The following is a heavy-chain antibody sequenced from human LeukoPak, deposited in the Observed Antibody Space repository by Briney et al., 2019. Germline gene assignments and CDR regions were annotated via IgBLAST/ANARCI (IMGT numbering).Heavy chain of an antibody. V-gene: IGHV1-2*02. CDR2: INPNSGDT. Sequence: GASVKVSCKASGYTFTGYYMHWVRQAPGQGLEWMGWINPNSGDTNHAQKFQGRVIMTRDTSISTAYMELSRLRSDDTAVYYCARPYCSGDSCYSRFDYWGQGTLVTVSS. J-gene: IGHJ4*02. CDR1: GYTFTGYY. CDR3: ARPYCSGDSCYSRFDY. D-gene: IGHD2-15*01.